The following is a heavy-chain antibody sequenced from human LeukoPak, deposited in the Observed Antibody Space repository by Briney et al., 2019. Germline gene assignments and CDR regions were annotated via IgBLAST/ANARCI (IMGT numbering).Heavy chain of an antibody. Sequence: TGGSLRLSCAASGFTFSSYAMSWVRQAPGKGLEWVSAIRGSGGSTYYADSVKGRFTISRDNSKNTLYLQMNSLRAEDTAVYYCAKEGTAVYYYYYYMDVWGKGTTVTISS. D-gene: IGHD3-10*01. CDR2: IRGSGGST. CDR3: AKEGTAVYYYYYYMDV. CDR1: GFTFSSYA. J-gene: IGHJ6*03. V-gene: IGHV3-23*01.